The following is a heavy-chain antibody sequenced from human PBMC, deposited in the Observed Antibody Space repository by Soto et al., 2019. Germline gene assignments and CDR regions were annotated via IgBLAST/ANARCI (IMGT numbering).Heavy chain of an antibody. CDR3: ARQIYDSDTGPNFQYYFDS. CDR1: GYSFAGYW. CDR2: IDPSDSQT. Sequence: GESLKISCKGSGYSFAGYWITWERQKPGKGLEWMGRIDPSDSQTYYSPSFRGHVTISVTKSITTVFLQWSSLRASDTAMYYCARQIYDSDTGPNFQYYFDSWGQGTPVTVSS. D-gene: IGHD3-22*01. J-gene: IGHJ4*02. V-gene: IGHV5-10-1*01.